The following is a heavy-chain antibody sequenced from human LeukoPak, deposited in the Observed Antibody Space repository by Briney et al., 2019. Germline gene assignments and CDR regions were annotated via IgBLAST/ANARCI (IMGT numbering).Heavy chain of an antibody. CDR3: ARDVPPRIFGVVPTKTPQVSYGMDV. D-gene: IGHD3-3*01. J-gene: IGHJ6*02. V-gene: IGHV1-46*01. CDR1: GYTFTSYY. Sequence: ASVKVSCKASGYTFTSYYMHWVRQAPGQGLEWMGIINPSGGSTSYAQKSQGRVTMTRDTSTSTVYMELSSLRSEDTAVSYCARDVPPRIFGVVPTKTPQVSYGMDVWGQGTTVTVSS. CDR2: INPSGGST.